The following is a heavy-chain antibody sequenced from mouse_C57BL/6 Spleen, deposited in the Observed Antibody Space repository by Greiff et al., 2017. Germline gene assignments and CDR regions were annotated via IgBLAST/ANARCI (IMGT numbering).Heavy chain of an antibody. CDR2: IYPGDGDT. CDR1: GYAFSSSW. J-gene: IGHJ1*03. D-gene: IGHD2-3*01. CDR3: ARSGYYGDWYFDV. Sequence: VQLQQSGPELVKPGASVKISCKASGYAFSSSWMNWVKQRPGKGLEWIGRIYPGDGDTNYNGKFKGKATLTADKSSSTAYMQLSSLTSEDSAVYFCARSGYYGDWYFDVWGTGTTVTVSS. V-gene: IGHV1-82*01.